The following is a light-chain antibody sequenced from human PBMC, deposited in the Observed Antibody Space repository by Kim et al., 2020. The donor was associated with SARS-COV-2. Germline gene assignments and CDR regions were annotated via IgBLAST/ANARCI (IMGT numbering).Light chain of an antibody. V-gene: IGLV1-44*01. J-gene: IGLJ3*02. Sequence: QRVTISCSGGSSNIGSNTVSWYQQLPGTAPKLLIYANNQRPSGVPDRFSGSKSGTSASLAISGLQSEDEADYYCAAWDDSLNGHWVFGGGTKVTVL. CDR2: ANN. CDR3: AAWDDSLNGHWV. CDR1: SSNIGSNT.